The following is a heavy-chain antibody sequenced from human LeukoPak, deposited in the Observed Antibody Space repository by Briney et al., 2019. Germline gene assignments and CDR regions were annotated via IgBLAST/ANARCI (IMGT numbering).Heavy chain of an antibody. Sequence: PGGSLRLSCATSGFTFSTYSVTWVRQAPGKGLEWVSYISSSSETTSYADSVKGRFTSSRDYAKNSLYLQMTSLRAEDTAVYYCARVARGNYYHFDSWGQGTLVTVSS. CDR3: ARVARGNYYHFDS. V-gene: IGHV3-48*04. CDR2: ISSSSETT. D-gene: IGHD1-26*01. J-gene: IGHJ4*02. CDR1: GFTFSTYS.